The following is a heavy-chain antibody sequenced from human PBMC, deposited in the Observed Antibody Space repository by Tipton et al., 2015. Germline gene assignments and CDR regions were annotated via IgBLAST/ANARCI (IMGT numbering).Heavy chain of an antibody. CDR2: IYYSGST. D-gene: IGHD4-17*01. CDR3: ANLYVDYDY. J-gene: IGHJ4*02. CDR1: GGSLSSSRYY. Sequence: TLSLTCTVSGGSLSSSRYYWGWIRQPPGKGLEWIGSIYYSGSTFYSPSLKSRVTISADTSKNQFSLNLTSVTAADTAVYYCANLYVDYDYWGQGTLVTVSS. V-gene: IGHV4-39*01.